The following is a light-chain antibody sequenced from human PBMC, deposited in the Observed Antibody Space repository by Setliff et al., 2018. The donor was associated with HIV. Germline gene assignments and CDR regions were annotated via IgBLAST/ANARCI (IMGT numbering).Light chain of an antibody. CDR3: VAWDDSLNDHVV. Sequence: QSALTQPPSASGTPGQRVTISCSGSSSNIGSNSANWYQQLPGTAPKLLIYSNNQRPSGVPDRFSGSKSGTSASLAISGLQSEDEADYYCVAWDDSLNDHVVFGGGTKVTVL. CDR1: SSNIGSNS. V-gene: IGLV1-44*01. CDR2: SNN. J-gene: IGLJ2*01.